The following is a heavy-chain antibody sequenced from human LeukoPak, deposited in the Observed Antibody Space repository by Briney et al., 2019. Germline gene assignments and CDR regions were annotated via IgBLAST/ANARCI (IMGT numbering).Heavy chain of an antibody. CDR2: ICTAGDT. CDR1: GFTFSSYD. J-gene: IGHJ6*02. V-gene: IGHV3-13*04. Sequence: GGSLRLSCAASGFTFSSYDMHWVRQATGKGLEWVSAICTAGDTYYPGSVKGRFTISRENAKNSLYLQMNSLRAGDTAVYYCARGRYGSGSYYLYYYYGMDVWGQGTTVTVSS. D-gene: IGHD3-10*01. CDR3: ARGRYGSGSYYLYYYYGMDV.